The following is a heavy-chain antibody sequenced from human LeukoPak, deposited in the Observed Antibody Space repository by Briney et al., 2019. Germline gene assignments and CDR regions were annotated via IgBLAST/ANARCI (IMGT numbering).Heavy chain of an antibody. V-gene: IGHV4-39*01. CDR2: IYYSGST. CDR3: VRIYCTSTSCYGDSYYGMDV. J-gene: IGHJ6*02. D-gene: IGHD2-2*01. Sequence: SETLSLTCTVSGGSISSSSYYCGWIRQPPGKGLEWIGSIYYSGSTYYNPSLKTRVTMSVDTSENQFSLKLSSVTAADSTVYYCVRIYCTSTSCYGDSYYGMDVWGQGTTVTVSS. CDR1: GGSISSSSYY.